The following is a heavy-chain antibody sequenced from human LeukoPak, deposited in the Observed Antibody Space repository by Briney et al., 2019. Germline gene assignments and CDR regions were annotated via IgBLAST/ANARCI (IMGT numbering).Heavy chain of an antibody. V-gene: IGHV4-34*01. CDR2: INHSGST. CDR1: GGSFSGYY. J-gene: IGHJ4*02. Sequence: SETLSLTCAVYGGSFSGYYWSWIRQPPGKGLEWIGEINHSGSTNYNPSLKSRVTISVDTSKNQFSLKLSSVTAADTAVYYCARGRSHCTNGVCYTGYFDYWAREPWSPSPQ. CDR3: ARGRSHCTNGVCYTGYFDY. D-gene: IGHD2-8*01.